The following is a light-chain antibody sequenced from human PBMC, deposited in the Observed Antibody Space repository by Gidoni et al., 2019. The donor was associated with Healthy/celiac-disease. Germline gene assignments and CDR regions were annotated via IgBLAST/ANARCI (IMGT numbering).Light chain of an antibody. J-gene: IGLJ3*02. CDR3: GTWDSSLSRV. V-gene: IGLV1-51*01. CDR2: DNN. CDR1: SSNIGNNY. Sequence: QSVLTPPPSVSAAPGQKVTISCSGSSSNIGNNYVSWYQQLPGTAPKLLIYDNNKRPSRIPDRFSGSKSGTSATLGITGLQTGDEADYYCGTWDSSLSRVFGGGTKLTVL.